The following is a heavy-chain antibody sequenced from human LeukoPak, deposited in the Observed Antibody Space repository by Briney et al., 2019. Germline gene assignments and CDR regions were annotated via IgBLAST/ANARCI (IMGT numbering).Heavy chain of an antibody. CDR1: GFTFSSYA. Sequence: GGSLRLSCAASGFTFSSYAMSWVRQAPGKGLEWVSAISGGSTFYADSVKGRFTISRDNSKNTLYLQIDSLRAEDTAVYYCAKVPAVAGKKNWFDPWGLGTLVTVSS. D-gene: IGHD6-19*01. V-gene: IGHV3-23*01. CDR3: AKVPAVAGKKNWFDP. J-gene: IGHJ5*02. CDR2: ISGGST.